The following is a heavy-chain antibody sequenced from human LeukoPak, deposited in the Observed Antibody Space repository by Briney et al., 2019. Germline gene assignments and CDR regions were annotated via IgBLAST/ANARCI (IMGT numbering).Heavy chain of an antibody. V-gene: IGHV1-2*06. D-gene: IGHD6-19*01. J-gene: IGHJ3*02. CDR2: INPNSGGT. CDR1: GYTFTGYH. Sequence: GASVKVSCEASGYTFTGYHMHWVRQAPGQGLEWMGRINPNSGGTTYAQKFQGRVAMTRDTSISTAYMELSRLRSDDTAVFYCAGQRSGWSYDAFDIWGQGTMVTVSS. CDR3: AGQRSGWSYDAFDI.